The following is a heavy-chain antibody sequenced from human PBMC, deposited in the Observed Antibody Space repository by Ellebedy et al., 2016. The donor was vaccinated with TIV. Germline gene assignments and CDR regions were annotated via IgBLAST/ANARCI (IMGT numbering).Heavy chain of an antibody. Sequence: MPSETLSLTCTVSGTSISGYYWSWIRQPAGQGLEWVGRIYSSGTTKYNPALMSRVIMSVDTSKNQFSLKLTYVTAADKAVYYCARGWQDDNSAVDAFDIWGQGTMVTVSP. CDR3: ARGWQDDNSAVDAFDI. CDR1: GTSISGYY. J-gene: IGHJ3*02. CDR2: IYSSGTT. D-gene: IGHD1-1*01. V-gene: IGHV4-4*07.